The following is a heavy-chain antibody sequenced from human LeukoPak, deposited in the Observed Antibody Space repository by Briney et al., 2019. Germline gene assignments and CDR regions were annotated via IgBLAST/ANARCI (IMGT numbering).Heavy chain of an antibody. D-gene: IGHD3-9*01. V-gene: IGHV4-34*01. Sequence: PSETLSLTCAVYGGSFSGYYWSWIRQPPGKGLEWIGEINHSGSTNYNPSLKSRVTMSVDTSKNQFSLKLSSVTAADTAVYYCARAYDILTGYYYFDYWGQGTLVTVSS. J-gene: IGHJ4*02. CDR1: GGSFSGYY. CDR2: INHSGST. CDR3: ARAYDILTGYYYFDY.